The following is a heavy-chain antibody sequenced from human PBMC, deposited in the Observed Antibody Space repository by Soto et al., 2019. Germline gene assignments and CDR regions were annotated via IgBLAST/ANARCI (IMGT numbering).Heavy chain of an antibody. V-gene: IGHV6-1*01. J-gene: IGHJ4*01. CDR1: GDSVSSNSAG. CDR2: TYCKCKLYF. D-gene: IGHD1-26*01. Sequence: SQTLSLTCAITGDSVSSNSAGGSGVRQALSRGLEWLRRTYCKCKLYFDYALSVRGRITINPDTSKNQYSLQLNSLTPEDTAVYFCARGEQYGGSLFVYLRQGTMVTVSS. CDR3: ARGEQYGGSLFVY.